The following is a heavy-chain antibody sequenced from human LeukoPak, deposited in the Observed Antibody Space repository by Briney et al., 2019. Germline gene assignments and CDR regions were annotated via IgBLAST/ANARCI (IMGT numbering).Heavy chain of an antibody. V-gene: IGHV3-74*01. Sequence: GGSLRLSCAASGFTLRSHWMHWVRQVPGKGLVWVSRINNDGSSASYADAVKGRFTISRDNAKNTLYLQMDGLRADDTAVYYCVRGPTYFDSWGQGTLVTVSS. CDR1: GFTLRSHW. CDR3: VRGPTYFDS. J-gene: IGHJ4*02. CDR2: INNDGSSA.